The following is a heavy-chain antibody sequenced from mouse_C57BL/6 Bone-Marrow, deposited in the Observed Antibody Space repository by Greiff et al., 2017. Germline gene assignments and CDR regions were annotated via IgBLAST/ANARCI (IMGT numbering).Heavy chain of an antibody. CDR1: GYTFTTYP. CDR3: ARGYYGSGGFDY. J-gene: IGHJ2*01. V-gene: IGHV1-47*01. D-gene: IGHD1-1*01. Sequence: QVQLKESGAELVKPGASVKMSCKASGYTFTTYPIEWMKQNHGKSLEWIGNFHPYNDDTKYNEKFKGKATLTVEKSSSTVYLELSRLTSDDSAVYYCARGYYGSGGFDYWGQCTTLTVSS. CDR2: FHPYNDDT.